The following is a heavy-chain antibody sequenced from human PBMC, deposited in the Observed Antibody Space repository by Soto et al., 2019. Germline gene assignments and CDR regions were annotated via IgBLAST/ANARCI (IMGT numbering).Heavy chain of an antibody. D-gene: IGHD3-10*01. CDR2: IYNNGSA. V-gene: IGHV4-31*03. CDR1: GGSISSGGLY. CDR3: AGARFGELGSYGMDV. Sequence: ASETLSLTCTVSGGSISSGGLYWNWIRQHSGKGLEWIGYIYNNGSAYYNPSLKSRVTISVDTSKNHFSLKLSSVTAADTAVYYCAGARFGELGSYGMDVWGQGTTVTVSS. J-gene: IGHJ6*02.